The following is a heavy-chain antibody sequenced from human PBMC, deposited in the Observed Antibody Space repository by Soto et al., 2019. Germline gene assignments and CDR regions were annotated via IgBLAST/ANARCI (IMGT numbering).Heavy chain of an antibody. CDR1: GFTFSSYS. D-gene: IGHD3-22*01. J-gene: IGHJ6*02. CDR2: ISSSSSYI. V-gene: IGHV3-21*01. CDR3: ARAKYYYDSSGYYYLYFGMDV. Sequence: EVQLVESGGGLVKPGGSLRLSCAASGFTFSSYSMNWVRQAPGKGLEWVSSISSSSSYIYYADSVKGRFTISRDNAKNSLYLQMNSLRAEDTAVYYCARAKYYYDSSGYYYLYFGMDVWGQGTTVTVSS.